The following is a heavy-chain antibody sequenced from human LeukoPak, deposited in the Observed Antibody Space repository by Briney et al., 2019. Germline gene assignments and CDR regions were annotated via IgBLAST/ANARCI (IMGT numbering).Heavy chain of an antibody. CDR3: ARDDRDYYDSSGYYAFAFDI. Sequence: ASVKVSCKASGYTFTIYGISWVRQAPGQGLEWMGWISAYNGNTNYAQKLQGRVTMTTDTSTSTAYMELRSLRSDDTAVYYCARDDRDYYDSSGYYAFAFDIWGQGTMVTVSS. V-gene: IGHV1-18*01. CDR1: GYTFTIYG. CDR2: ISAYNGNT. D-gene: IGHD3-22*01. J-gene: IGHJ3*02.